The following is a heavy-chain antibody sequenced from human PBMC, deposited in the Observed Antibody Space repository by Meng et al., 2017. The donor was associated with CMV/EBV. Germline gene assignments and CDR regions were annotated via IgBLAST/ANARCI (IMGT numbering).Heavy chain of an antibody. Sequence: LSLTCAASGFTFSSYAMHWVRQAPGKGLEWVAVTSYDGSNKYYADSVKGRFTISRDNSKNTLYLQMNSLRAEDTAVYYCARDQKNYDFWSGYYFRGYYYYYYGMDVWGQGTTVTVSS. J-gene: IGHJ6*02. V-gene: IGHV3-30*04. CDR2: TSYDGSNK. D-gene: IGHD3-3*01. CDR1: GFTFSSYA. CDR3: ARDQKNYDFWSGYYFRGYYYYYYGMDV.